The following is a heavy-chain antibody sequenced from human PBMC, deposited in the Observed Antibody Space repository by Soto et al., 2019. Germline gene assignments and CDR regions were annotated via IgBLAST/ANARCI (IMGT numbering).Heavy chain of an antibody. CDR2: ISSNGGST. V-gene: IGHV3-64*01. J-gene: IGHJ3*01. CDR3: ARDQLYYNDISGRPLNAFDV. Sequence: PGGSLRLSCAASGFTFSSYAMHWVRQAPGKGLEYVSAISSNGGSTYYANSVKGRFTISRDNSKNTLYLQMNSLRAEDTAVYYCARDQLYYNDISGRPLNAFDVWGQGTMVTV. CDR1: GFTFSSYA. D-gene: IGHD3-22*01.